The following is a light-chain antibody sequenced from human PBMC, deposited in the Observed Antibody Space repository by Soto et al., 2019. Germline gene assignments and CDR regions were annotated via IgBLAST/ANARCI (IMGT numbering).Light chain of an antibody. Sequence: DIRMTQSPSTLSASVGDRVTITCRASLSISTNLAWYQQKPGKAPKLLIYEASSPESGDPSRFSGSGSGTEFTLTISSLQPDDFATYYCQQYNSWYTFGQGTKLEIK. CDR3: QQYNSWYT. J-gene: IGKJ2*01. V-gene: IGKV1-5*03. CDR1: LSISTN. CDR2: EAS.